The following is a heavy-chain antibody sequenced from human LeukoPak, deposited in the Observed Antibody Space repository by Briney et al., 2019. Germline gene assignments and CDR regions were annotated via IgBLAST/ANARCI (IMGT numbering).Heavy chain of an antibody. D-gene: IGHD3-9*01. V-gene: IGHV4-59*08. J-gene: IGHJ4*02. CDR2: IYYSGST. CDR3: ARQVLRYFDWSPRAYFDY. CDR1: GGSISSYY. Sequence: MPSETLSLTCTVSGGSISSYYWSWIRQPPGKRLEWIGYIYYSGSTNYNPSLKSRVTISVDTSKNQFSLKLSSVTAADTAVYYCARQVLRYFDWSPRAYFDYWGQGTLVTVSS.